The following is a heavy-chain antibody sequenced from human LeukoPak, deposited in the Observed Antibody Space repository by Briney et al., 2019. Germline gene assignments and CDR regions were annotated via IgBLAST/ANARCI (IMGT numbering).Heavy chain of an antibody. J-gene: IGHJ4*02. Sequence: GESLQISCQGSGYTFSSYWIGWVRQLPGKGLEWMGIIYPGDSDTRYSPSLQGQVTISVDTSIGTAYLQWSSLKASDTAIYYCARQNDFRLDYWGQGTLVTVSS. CDR3: ARQNDFRLDY. D-gene: IGHD3-3*01. CDR1: GYTFSSYW. CDR2: IYPGDSDT. V-gene: IGHV5-51*01.